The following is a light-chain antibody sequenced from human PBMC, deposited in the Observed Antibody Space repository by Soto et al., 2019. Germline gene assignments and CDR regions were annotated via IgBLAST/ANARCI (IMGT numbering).Light chain of an antibody. Sequence: QLVLTHSFSASASLGSSVKLTCTLSSGHSTYIIAWHQLQPGKAPRYLMKLEGSGSYNKVSGIPDRFSGSSSGADRYLTISILQFEDEADYYCESWDANVVVFGGGTELAVL. J-gene: IGLJ2*01. CDR3: ESWDANVVV. CDR2: LEGSGSY. V-gene: IGLV4-60*02. CDR1: SGHSTYI.